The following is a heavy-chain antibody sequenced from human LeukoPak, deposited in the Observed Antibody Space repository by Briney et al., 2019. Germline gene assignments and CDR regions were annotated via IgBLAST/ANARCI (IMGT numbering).Heavy chain of an antibody. CDR3: AKDKDSNHYYMDV. J-gene: IGHJ6*03. V-gene: IGHV3-30-3*01. D-gene: IGHD4-11*01. CDR1: GFTFSSYA. CDR2: ISYDGSNK. Sequence: GRSLRLSCAASGFTFSSYAMHWVRQAPGKGLEWVAVISYDGSNKYYADSVKGRFTISRDNSKNTLYLQMNSLRAEDTAVYYCAKDKDSNHYYMDVWGKGTTVTVSS.